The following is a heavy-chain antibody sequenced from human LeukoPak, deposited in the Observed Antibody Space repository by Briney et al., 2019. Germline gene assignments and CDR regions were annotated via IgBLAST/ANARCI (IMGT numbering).Heavy chain of an antibody. Sequence: GGSLRLSCAASGFTFSSYAMSWVRLAPGKGLEWVSAISGSGGSTYYADSVKGRFTISRDNSKNTLYLQMNSLRAEDTAVYYCAKDLRDIAAAGTYHYWGQGTLVTVSS. V-gene: IGHV3-23*01. CDR1: GFTFSSYA. CDR3: AKDLRDIAAAGTYHY. D-gene: IGHD6-13*01. CDR2: ISGSGGST. J-gene: IGHJ4*02.